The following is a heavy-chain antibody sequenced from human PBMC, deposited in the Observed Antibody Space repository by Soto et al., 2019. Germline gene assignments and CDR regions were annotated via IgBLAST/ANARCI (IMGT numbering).Heavy chain of an antibody. CDR1: GGSISRYY. D-gene: IGHD6-13*01. V-gene: IGHV4-59*01. J-gene: IGHJ4*02. Sequence: PSETLSLTCTVSGGSISRYYWSWIRQPPGKGLEWIGYIFYSGSTNYNPSLKSRVIISVDTSKNQVSLKLSSVTAADTAVYWCARDGNIAAAGMGFDYWGQGTLVTVSS. CDR2: IFYSGST. CDR3: ARDGNIAAAGMGFDY.